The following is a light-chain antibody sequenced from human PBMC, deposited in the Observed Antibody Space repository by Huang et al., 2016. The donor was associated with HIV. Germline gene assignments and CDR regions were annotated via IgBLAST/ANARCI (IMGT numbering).Light chain of an antibody. CDR1: QGFTSS. Sequence: DIQMTQSPSSLSASVGDRVTITCRASQGFTSSLAWYQQKPGKAPKLLLSGASRLESGVPSRFRGRGSGTDYTLTISSLQPEDFATYYCQQYYSTPPTFGQGTKLEIK. CDR2: GAS. CDR3: QQYYSTPPT. J-gene: IGKJ2*01. V-gene: IGKV1-NL1*01.